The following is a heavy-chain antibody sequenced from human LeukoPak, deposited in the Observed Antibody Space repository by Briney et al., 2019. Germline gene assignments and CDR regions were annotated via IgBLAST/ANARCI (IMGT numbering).Heavy chain of an antibody. CDR2: ISGSGGST. CDR1: GFTFSSYA. D-gene: IGHD5-12*01. CDR3: AKVTATIGDYYYYYMDV. J-gene: IGHJ6*03. V-gene: IGHV3-23*01. Sequence: PGGSLRLSCAASGFTFSSYAMHWVRQAPGKGLEWVSAISGSGGSTYYADSVKGRFTISRDNSKNTLYLQMNSLRAEDTAVYYCAKVTATIGDYYYYYMDVWGKGTTVTVSS.